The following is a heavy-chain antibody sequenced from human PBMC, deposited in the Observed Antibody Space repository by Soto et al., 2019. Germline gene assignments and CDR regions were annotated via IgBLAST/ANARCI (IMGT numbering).Heavy chain of an antibody. CDR3: ARGPRSGTARGAARDYYYYYGMDV. D-gene: IGHD3-10*01. CDR1: GGSISSGGYS. Sequence: SETLSLTCAVSGGSISSGGYSWSWIRQPPGKGLEWIGYIYHSGSTYYNPSLKSRVTISVDRSKNQFSLKLSSVTAADTAVYYCARGPRSGTARGAARDYYYYYGMDVWGQGTTVTVSS. V-gene: IGHV4-30-2*01. J-gene: IGHJ6*02. CDR2: IYHSGST.